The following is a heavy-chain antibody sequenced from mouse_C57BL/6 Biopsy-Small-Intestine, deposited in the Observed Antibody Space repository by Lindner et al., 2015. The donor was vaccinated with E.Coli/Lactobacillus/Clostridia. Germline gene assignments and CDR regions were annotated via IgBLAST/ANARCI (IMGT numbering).Heavy chain of an antibody. CDR2: IWTGGGT. CDR3: ARIGGDHGYPYYFDY. CDR1: GFSLTSYA. D-gene: IGHD2-14*01. V-gene: IGHV2-9-1*01. J-gene: IGHJ2*01. Sequence: VQLQESGPGLVAPSQSLSIACTVSGFSLTSYAISWVRQPPGKGLEWLGVIWTGGGTNYNSALKSRLSISKDNSKSQVFLKMNSLQTDDTARYYCARIGGDHGYPYYFDYWGQGTTLTVSS.